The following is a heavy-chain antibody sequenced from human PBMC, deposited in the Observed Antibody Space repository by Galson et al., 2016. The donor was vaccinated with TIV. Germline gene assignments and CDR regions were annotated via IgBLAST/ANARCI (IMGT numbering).Heavy chain of an antibody. CDR3: FIGHYSDS. J-gene: IGHJ4*02. CDR2: IEEDSSET. D-gene: IGHD3-16*02. V-gene: IGHV3-7*01. Sequence: SLRLSCAASGFAFRSFWMSWVRQAPGKGLEWVANIEEDSSETYYVDSVKGRFTISRDNAKNSLHLQMNSLRAEDTAVYYCFIGHYSDSWGQGTLVTVSS. CDR1: GFAFRSFW.